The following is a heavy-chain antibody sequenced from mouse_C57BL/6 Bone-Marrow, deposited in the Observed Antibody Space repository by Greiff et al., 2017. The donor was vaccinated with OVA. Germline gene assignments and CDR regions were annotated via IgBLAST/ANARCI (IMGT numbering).Heavy chain of an antibody. V-gene: IGHV1-15*01. CDR2: IDPETGGT. D-gene: IGHD4-1*01. CDR3: TRSDWDALDY. Sequence: QLQQSGAELVRPGASVTLSCKASGYTFTDYEMHWVKQTPVHGLEWIGAIDPETGGTAYNQKFKGKAILTADKSSSTAYMELRSLTSEDSAVYYCTRSDWDALDYWGQGTTLTVSS. J-gene: IGHJ2*01. CDR1: GYTFTDYE.